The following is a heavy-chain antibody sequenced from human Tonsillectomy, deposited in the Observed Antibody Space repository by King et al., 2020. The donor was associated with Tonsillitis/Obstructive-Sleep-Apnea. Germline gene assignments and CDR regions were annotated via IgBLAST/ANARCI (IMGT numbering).Heavy chain of an antibody. V-gene: IGHV4-31*03. CDR3: ARELPYCTNGVCSGHNWFDP. J-gene: IGHJ5*02. D-gene: IGHD2-8*01. CDR1: GDSISSGGYY. Sequence: VQLQESGPGLVKPSQTLSLTCTVSGDSISSGGYYWSWIRQHPGKGLEWIGYIYYSGSTYYNPSLESRLTISLDTSKNQFSLKLSSVTAADTAVYYCARELPYCTNGVCSGHNWFDPWGQGTLVTVSS. CDR2: IYYSGST.